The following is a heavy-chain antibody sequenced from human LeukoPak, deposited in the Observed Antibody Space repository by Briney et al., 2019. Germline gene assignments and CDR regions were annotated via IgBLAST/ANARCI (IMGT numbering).Heavy chain of an antibody. V-gene: IGHV3-23*01. D-gene: IGHD3-3*01. CDR2: IIGNGGST. CDR3: AKGAYYHFWSGYGPSNLFNP. Sequence: GGTLSLSCAASGVTFSSYTMSWVRHPPRKGREWGSAIIGNGGSTNYTHSLKSRVTTSRDNSKNTLYLKMSSLRAEDTAVYYCAKGAYYHFWSGYGPSNLFNPWGEGTLVTASS. J-gene: IGHJ5*02. CDR1: GVTFSSYT.